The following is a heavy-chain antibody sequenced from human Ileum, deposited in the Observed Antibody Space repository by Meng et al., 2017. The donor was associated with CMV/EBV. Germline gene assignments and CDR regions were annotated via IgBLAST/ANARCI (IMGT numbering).Heavy chain of an antibody. CDR1: GFTFSDSA. CDR2: ISNGGGST. CDR3: AKEGVYDFWS. J-gene: IGHJ4*02. D-gene: IGHD3/OR15-3a*01. Sequence: GGSLRLSCAASGFTFSDSAMSWVRQTPTKGLVWVSAISNGGGSTFYTDSAKGRFTISRDKSKNTVHLQMDSLRVEDTAIYYWAKEGVYDFWSWGQGTMVTVSS. V-gene: IGHV3-23*01.